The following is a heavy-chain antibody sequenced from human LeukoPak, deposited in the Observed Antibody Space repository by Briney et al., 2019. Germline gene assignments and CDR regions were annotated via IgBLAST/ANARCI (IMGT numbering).Heavy chain of an antibody. CDR1: GGSISSSSYY. CDR2: IYYSGST. J-gene: IGHJ6*02. CDR3: ARGAQAYYYDSSGYYYAVEYYYYGMDV. D-gene: IGHD3-22*01. Sequence: SETLSLTCTVSGGSISSSSYYWGWIRQPPGKGLEWIGSIYYSGSTYYNPSLKSRVTISVDTSKNQFSLKLSSVTAADTAVYYCARGAQAYYYDSSGYYYAVEYYYYGMDVWGQGTTVTVSS. V-gene: IGHV4-39*01.